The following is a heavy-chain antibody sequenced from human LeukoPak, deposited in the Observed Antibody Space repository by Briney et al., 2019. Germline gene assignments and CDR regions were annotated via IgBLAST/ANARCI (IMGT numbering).Heavy chain of an antibody. J-gene: IGHJ4*02. V-gene: IGHV3-23*01. Sequence: GGSLRLSCAASGFTFSSYAMSWVRQAPGKGLEWVSAISGSGGSKYYADSVKGRFTISRDNSKNTLYLQMNSLRAEDTAVYYCARDRGYGDLIYWGQGTLVTVSS. CDR2: ISGSGGSK. CDR3: ARDRGYGDLIY. CDR1: GFTFSSYA. D-gene: IGHD4-17*01.